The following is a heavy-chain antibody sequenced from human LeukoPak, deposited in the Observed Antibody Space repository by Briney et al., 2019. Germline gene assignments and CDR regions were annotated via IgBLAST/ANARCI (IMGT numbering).Heavy chain of an antibody. CDR1: GYTFTGYY. CDR3: ARGWRYSGSYHRLYYMDV. J-gene: IGHJ6*03. CDR2: MNPNSGGT. V-gene: IGHV1-2*02. Sequence: GASVKVSCKASGYTFTGYYMHWVRQAPGQGPEWMGWMNPNSGGTNYAQRFQGRVTMTRDTSISTAYMELSSLRSEDTAVYYCARGWRYSGSYHRLYYMDVWGKGTTVTISS. D-gene: IGHD1-26*01.